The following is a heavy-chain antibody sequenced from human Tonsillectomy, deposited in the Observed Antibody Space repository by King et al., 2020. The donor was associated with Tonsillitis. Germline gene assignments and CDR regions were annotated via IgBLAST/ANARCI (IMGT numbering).Heavy chain of an antibody. J-gene: IGHJ6*02. CDR1: GYSFTGYY. CDR2: INPNSGGT. Sequence: VQLEQSGAEVKKPGASVKVSCKASGYSFTGYYMHWVRQAPGQGLEWMGWINPNSGGTNYAQKFQGRVTMTRDTSISTAYMELSRLRSDDTAVYYCARVSITMVRIMDVWGQGTTVTVSS. V-gene: IGHV1-2*02. D-gene: IGHD3-10*01. CDR3: ARVSITMVRIMDV.